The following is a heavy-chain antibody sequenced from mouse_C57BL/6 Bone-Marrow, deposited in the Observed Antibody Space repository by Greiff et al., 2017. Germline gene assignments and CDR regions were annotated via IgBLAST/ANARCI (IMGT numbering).Heavy chain of an antibody. Sequence: EVKLMESGPGLVKPSQSLSLTCSVTGYSITSGYYWNWIRQFPGNKLEWMGFISYDGSNNYNPSLKNRISITRDTSKNQFFLKLNSVTTEDTATYYCARWAMDDWGQGTSVTVSS. J-gene: IGHJ4*01. CDR3: ARWAMDD. CDR2: ISYDGSN. CDR1: GYSITSGYY. V-gene: IGHV3-6*01.